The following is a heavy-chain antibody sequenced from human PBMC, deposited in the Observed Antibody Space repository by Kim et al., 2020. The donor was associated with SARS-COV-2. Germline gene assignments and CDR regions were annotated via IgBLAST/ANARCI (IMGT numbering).Heavy chain of an antibody. CDR3: TTGRGSGSYLTYFDY. Sequence: PVKGRFTISRDDSKNTLYLQMNSLKTEDTAVYYCTTGRGSGSYLTYFDYWGQGTLVTVSS. V-gene: IGHV3-15*01. D-gene: IGHD1-26*01. J-gene: IGHJ4*02.